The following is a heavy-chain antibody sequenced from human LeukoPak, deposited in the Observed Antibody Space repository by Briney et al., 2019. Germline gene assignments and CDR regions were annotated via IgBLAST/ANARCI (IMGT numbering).Heavy chain of an antibody. D-gene: IGHD3-9*01. J-gene: IGHJ3*02. CDR1: GFTFSNAW. CDR3: TTEGYYDILTGYGAFDI. CDR2: IKSKTDGGTT. V-gene: IGHV3-15*01. Sequence: GGSLRLSCAASGFTFSNAWMSWVRQAPGKGLEWVGRIKSKTDGGTTDYAAPVKGRFTISRDDSKNTLYLQMNSLKTEDTAVYYCTTEGYYDILTGYGAFDIWGQGTMVTVSS.